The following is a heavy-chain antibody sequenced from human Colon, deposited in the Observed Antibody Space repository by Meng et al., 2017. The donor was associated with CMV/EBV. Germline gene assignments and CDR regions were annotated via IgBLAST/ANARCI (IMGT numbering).Heavy chain of an antibody. Sequence: GGSLKISCKGSGYSFTSYWIGWVRQMPGKGLEWMGIIYPGDSDTRYSPSFQGQVTISADKSISTAYLQWSSLKASDTAMYYCATTPLSEMATTGTTRYYGMDVWGQGTTVTVSS. D-gene: IGHD1-1*01. J-gene: IGHJ6*02. CDR3: ATTPLSEMATTGTTRYYGMDV. CDR2: IYPGDSDT. CDR1: GYSFTSYW. V-gene: IGHV5-51*01.